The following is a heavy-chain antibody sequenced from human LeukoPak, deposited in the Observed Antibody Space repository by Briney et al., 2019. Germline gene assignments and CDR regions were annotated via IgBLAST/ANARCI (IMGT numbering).Heavy chain of an antibody. CDR2: IIPIFGTA. Sequence: ASVKVSCKASGGTFSSYAISWVRQAPGQGLEWMGGIIPIFGTANYAQKFQGRVTITTDESTSTAYMELSSLRSEDTAVYYCARATVGATLIFDYWGQGTLVTVSS. J-gene: IGHJ4*02. D-gene: IGHD1-26*01. V-gene: IGHV1-69*05. CDR3: ARATVGATLIFDY. CDR1: GGTFSSYA.